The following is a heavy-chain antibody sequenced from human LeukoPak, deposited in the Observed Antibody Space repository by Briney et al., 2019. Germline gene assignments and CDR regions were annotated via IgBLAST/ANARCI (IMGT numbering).Heavy chain of an antibody. V-gene: IGHV1-18*01. J-gene: IGHJ6*02. CDR2: ISAYNGNT. CDR3: ARGIFGYSSGWYNYYGMDV. CDR1: GYTFTSYG. Sequence: ASVKVSCKASGYTFTSYGISWVRQAPGQGLEWMGWISAYNGNTNYAQKLQGRVTMTTDTSTSTAYMELRSLRSDDTAVYYCARGIFGYSSGWYNYYGMDVWGQGTTVTVSS. D-gene: IGHD6-19*01.